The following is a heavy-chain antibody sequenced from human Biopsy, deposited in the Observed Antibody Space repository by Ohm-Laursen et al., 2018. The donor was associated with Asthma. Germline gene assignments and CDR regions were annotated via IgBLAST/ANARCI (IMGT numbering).Heavy chain of an antibody. CDR3: ARHWNWGSFFDY. Sequence: SDTLSLTCTVSGGSMSSSSYSWGWIRQPPGKGLEWIGSSSYTGNTDIQCLRSRVTLSVDTSKNNFSRKLTSVTAADTAVFYCARHWNWGSFFDYWGQGMLVTVSS. V-gene: IGHV4-39*01. CDR1: GGSMSSSSYS. CDR2: SSYTGNT. D-gene: IGHD7-27*01. J-gene: IGHJ4*02.